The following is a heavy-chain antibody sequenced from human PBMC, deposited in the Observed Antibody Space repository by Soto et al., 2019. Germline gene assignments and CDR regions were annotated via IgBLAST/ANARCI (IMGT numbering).Heavy chain of an antibody. CDR1: GGSTSSYY. CDR3: ARGEGYYYDSSGYYSFLFDP. D-gene: IGHD3-22*01. Sequence: SETLSLTCTVSGGSTSSYYWSWIRQPPGKGLEWIGYIYYSGSTNYNPSLKSRVTISVDTSKNQFSLKLSSVTAADTAVYYCARGEGYYYDSSGYYSFLFDPWGQGTLVTVSS. CDR2: IYYSGST. J-gene: IGHJ5*02. V-gene: IGHV4-59*01.